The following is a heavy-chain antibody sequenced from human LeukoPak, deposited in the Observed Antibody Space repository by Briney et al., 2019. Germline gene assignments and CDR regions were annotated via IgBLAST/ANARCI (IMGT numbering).Heavy chain of an antibody. D-gene: IGHD6-13*01. J-gene: IGHJ4*02. CDR3: ASPRAERSTWYAVDY. Sequence: SETLSLTCAVYGGSFSGYYWSWIRQPPGKGLEWIGEINHSGSTNYNPSLKSRVTISVDTSKNQFSLKLSSVTAADTAVYYCASPRAERSTWYAVDYWGQGTLVTVSA. V-gene: IGHV4-34*01. CDR1: GGSFSGYY. CDR2: INHSGST.